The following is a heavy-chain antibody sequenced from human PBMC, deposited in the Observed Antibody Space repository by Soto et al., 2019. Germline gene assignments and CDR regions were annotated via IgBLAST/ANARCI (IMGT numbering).Heavy chain of an antibody. J-gene: IGHJ4*02. CDR2: INPNGGST. Sequence: QVRLVQSGAEVKKPGASVKVSCKASGYIFTNYYIHWVRQAPGQGLEWMAIINPNGGSTNCAQEFKGRITLTRDTSTSRVYMGLSSLTSEDTAVYYCARGLYSGDKWGQGTLVTVSS. CDR3: ARGLYSGDK. D-gene: IGHD2-15*01. CDR1: GYIFTNYY. V-gene: IGHV1-46*01.